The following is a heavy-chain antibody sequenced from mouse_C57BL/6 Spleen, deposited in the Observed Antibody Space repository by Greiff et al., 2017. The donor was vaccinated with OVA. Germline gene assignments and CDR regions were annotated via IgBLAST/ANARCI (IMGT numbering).Heavy chain of an antibody. V-gene: IGHV1-69*01. CDR2: IDPSDSYT. D-gene: IGHD2-1*01. CDR3: ARRGNYVHFDV. J-gene: IGHJ1*03. CDR1: GYTFTSSW. Sequence: QVQLQQPGAELVMPGASVKLSCKASGYTFTSSWMHWVKQRPGQGLEWIGEIDPSDSYTNYNQKFKGKSTLTVDKSSSTAYMQLSSLTSEDSAVYYCARRGNYVHFDVWGTGTTVTVSS.